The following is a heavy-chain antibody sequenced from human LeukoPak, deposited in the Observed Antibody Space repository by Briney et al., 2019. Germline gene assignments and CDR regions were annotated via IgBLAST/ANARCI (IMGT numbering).Heavy chain of an antibody. Sequence: ASVKVSCKASGYTFTRYDINWVRQATGQGLEWMGWINPNSGNTGYAQKFQGRVTMTRNTSISTAYMELSSLRSENTAVYYCARVSRGVVPADPYYYYYGMDVWGQGTTVTVSS. D-gene: IGHD2-2*01. J-gene: IGHJ6*02. CDR2: INPNSGNT. V-gene: IGHV1-8*01. CDR3: ARVSRGVVPADPYYYYYGMDV. CDR1: GYTFTRYD.